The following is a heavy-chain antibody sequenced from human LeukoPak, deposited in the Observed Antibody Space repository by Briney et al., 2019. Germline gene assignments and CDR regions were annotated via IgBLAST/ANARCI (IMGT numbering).Heavy chain of an antibody. CDR1: GFAFGNYW. CDR2: INTHGSST. CDR3: LAGYYYYYMDV. J-gene: IGHJ6*03. Sequence: GGPLRLSCAASGFAFGNYWLHWVRQAPGKGLEWVARINTHGSSTNYADSVKGRFTISRDNAKNTLYLQMTSLSAEDTAVYYALAGYYYYYMDVWGKGTTVTVSS. D-gene: IGHD3-16*01. V-gene: IGHV3-74*01.